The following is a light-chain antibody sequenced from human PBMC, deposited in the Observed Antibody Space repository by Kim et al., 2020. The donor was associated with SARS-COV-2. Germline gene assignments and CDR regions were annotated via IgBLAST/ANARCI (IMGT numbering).Light chain of an antibody. CDR2: DAS. CDR1: QSVGYY. CDR3: QQRSNWPRT. J-gene: IGKJ1*01. V-gene: IGKV3-11*01. Sequence: LAPGERAPLSCRASQSVGYYLAGYQQKPGQAPRLLIYDASNRATGIPGRFSGSGSGTDFTLTISSLEPEDFAVYYCQQRSNWPRTFGQGTKVDIK.